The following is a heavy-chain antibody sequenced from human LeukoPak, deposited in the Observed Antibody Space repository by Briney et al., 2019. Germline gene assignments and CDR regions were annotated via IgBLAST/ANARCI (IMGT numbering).Heavy chain of an antibody. CDR1: GFTFSSYA. J-gene: IGHJ4*02. Sequence: PGGSLRLSCAAPGFTFSSYAMSWVRQAPGKGLEWVSAISGSGGSTYYADSVKGRFTISRDNSKNTLYLQMNSLRAEDTAVYYCARPPQLPHPFDYWGQGTLVTVSS. D-gene: IGHD2-2*01. CDR2: ISGSGGST. V-gene: IGHV3-23*01. CDR3: ARPPQLPHPFDY.